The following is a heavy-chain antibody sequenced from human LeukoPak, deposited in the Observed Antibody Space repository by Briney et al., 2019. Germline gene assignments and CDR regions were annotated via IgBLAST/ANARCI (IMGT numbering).Heavy chain of an antibody. CDR1: GGSISSSSYY. J-gene: IGHJ5*02. V-gene: IGHV4-39*07. Sequence: PSETLSLTCTVSGGSISSSSYYWGWIRQPPGKGLEWIGSIYYSGSTYYNPSLKSRVTISVDTSKNQFSLKLSSVTAADTAVYYCARSGLEPAVAGGWFDPWGQGTLVTVSS. CDR3: ARSGLEPAVAGGWFDP. CDR2: IYYSGST. D-gene: IGHD6-19*01.